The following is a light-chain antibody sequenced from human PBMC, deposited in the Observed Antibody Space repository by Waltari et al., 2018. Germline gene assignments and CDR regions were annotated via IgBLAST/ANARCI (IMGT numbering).Light chain of an antibody. V-gene: IGKV3-15*01. Sequence: EILMTQSPVALSVSVGERASLSCRASQNFSDNLAWYQQRPGQAPALLLYGVSIRAPGVPDRFSGGGSATEFTLTLTDLRSSDSAVYYCQQYMNWPPGYSFGQGTKVEIK. CDR2: GVS. CDR3: QQYMNWPPGYS. J-gene: IGKJ2*03. CDR1: QNFSDN.